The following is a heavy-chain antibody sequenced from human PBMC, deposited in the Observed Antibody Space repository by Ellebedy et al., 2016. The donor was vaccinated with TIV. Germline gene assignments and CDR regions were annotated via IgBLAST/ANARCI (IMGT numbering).Heavy chain of an antibody. CDR3: ARVLRFLEDGMDV. CDR2: INPNSGDT. V-gene: IGHV1-2*04. CDR1: VYTFTGHF. J-gene: IGHJ6*02. D-gene: IGHD3-3*01. Sequence: ASSVKVSCKASVYTFTGHFIHWVRQAPGQGLEWMGWINPNSGDTNYAQKFQGWVTMTREKSISTAYMELRMLRSDDTAVYYCARVLRFLEDGMDVWGQGTTVTVSS.